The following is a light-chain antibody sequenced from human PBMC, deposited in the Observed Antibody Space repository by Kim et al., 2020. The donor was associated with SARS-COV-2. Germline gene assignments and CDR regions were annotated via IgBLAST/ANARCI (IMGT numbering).Light chain of an antibody. CDR1: QSVSSSY. CDR3: QQYGSSPYT. CDR2: GAS. V-gene: IGKV3-20*01. J-gene: IGKJ2*01. Sequence: EIVLTQSPGTLSLSPGERATLSCRASQSVSSSYFAWYQQKPGQAPRLLIHGASSRATGIPDRFSGSGSGTDFTLTISRLEPEDFAVYYCQQYGSSPYTFGQGTKL.